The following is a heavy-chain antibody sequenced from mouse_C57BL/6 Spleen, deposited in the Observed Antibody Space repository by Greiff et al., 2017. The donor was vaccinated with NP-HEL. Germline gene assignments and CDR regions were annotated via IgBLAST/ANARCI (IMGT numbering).Heavy chain of an antibody. CDR1: GYTFTSYW. Sequence: VQLQQPGAELVRPGSSVKLSCKASGYTFTSYWMHWVKQRPIQGLEWIGNIDPSDSETHYTQKFKDKATLTVDKSSSTAYMQLSSLTSEDSAVYYCARTAQRAMDYWGQGTSVTVSS. V-gene: IGHV1-52*01. J-gene: IGHJ4*01. CDR2: IDPSDSET. CDR3: ARTAQRAMDY. D-gene: IGHD3-2*02.